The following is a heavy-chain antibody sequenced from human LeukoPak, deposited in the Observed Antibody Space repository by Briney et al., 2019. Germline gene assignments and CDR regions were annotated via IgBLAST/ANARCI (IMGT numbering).Heavy chain of an antibody. CDR3: ASAFSGGDWYDAFDI. D-gene: IGHD2-21*02. V-gene: IGHV4-34*01. CDR1: GGSFSGYY. Sequence: PSETLSLTCAVYGGSFSGYYWSWIRQPPGKGLEWIGEINHSGSTNYNPSLKSRVTISVDTSKKQLSLKLTSVTAADTAVYYCASAFSGGDWYDAFDIWGQGTMVTVSS. CDR2: INHSGST. J-gene: IGHJ3*02.